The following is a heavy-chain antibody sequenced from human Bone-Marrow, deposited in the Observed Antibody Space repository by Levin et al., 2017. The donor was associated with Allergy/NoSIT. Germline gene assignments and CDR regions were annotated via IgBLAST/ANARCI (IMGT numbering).Heavy chain of an antibody. CDR3: ARRGRSSLGYYYYGMDV. D-gene: IGHD1-26*01. CDR1: GFTFSSYS. CDR2: ISSSSSTI. J-gene: IGHJ6*02. V-gene: IGHV3-48*01. Sequence: LSLTCAASGFTFSSYSMNWVRQAPGKGLEWVSYISSSSSTIYYADSVKGRFTISRDNAKNSLYLQMNSLRAEDTAVYYCARRGRSSLGYYYYGMDVWGQGTTVTVSS.